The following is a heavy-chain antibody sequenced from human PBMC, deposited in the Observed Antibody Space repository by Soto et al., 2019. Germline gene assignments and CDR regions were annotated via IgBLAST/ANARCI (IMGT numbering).Heavy chain of an antibody. D-gene: IGHD3-3*01. CDR3: ARDIRAGRSAYYQN. J-gene: IGHJ4*02. V-gene: IGHV4-31*03. CDR1: GGSISSGGYY. Sequence: SETLSLTCTVSGGSISSGGYYWSWIRQHPGKGLEWIGYIYYSGSTYYNPSLKSRVTISVDTSKNQFSLKLSSVTAADTAVYYCARDIRAGRSAYYQNWAQGTLVTVSS. CDR2: IYYSGST.